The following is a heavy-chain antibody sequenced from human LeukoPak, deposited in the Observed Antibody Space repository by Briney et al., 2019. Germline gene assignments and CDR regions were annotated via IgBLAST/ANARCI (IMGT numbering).Heavy chain of an antibody. CDR2: VNSNSKSI. CDR3: ARSGGTIFGVAFSYYYYGMDV. V-gene: IGHV3-48*01. D-gene: IGHD3-3*01. CDR1: GFTFSDYP. Sequence: GGSLRLSCSASGFTFSDYPMNWVRQAPGKGLEWLSYVNSNSKSIYYADSVKGRFTISRDNAKNSLFLQLNSLRAEDTAVYYCARSGGTIFGVAFSYYYYGMDVWGQGTTVTVSS. J-gene: IGHJ6*02.